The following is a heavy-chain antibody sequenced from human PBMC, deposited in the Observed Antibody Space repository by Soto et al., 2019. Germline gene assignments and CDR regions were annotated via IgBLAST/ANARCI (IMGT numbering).Heavy chain of an antibody. CDR3: ARDNVEYSSSSGLRGVYYYMDV. CDR1: GFTFSSYW. Sequence: GGSLRLSCAASGFTFSSYWMSWVRQAPGKGLEWVANIKQDGSEKYYVDSVKGRFTISRDNAKNSLYLQMNSLRAEDTAVYYCARDNVEYSSSSGLRGVYYYMDVWGKGTTVTVSS. V-gene: IGHV3-7*01. D-gene: IGHD6-6*01. CDR2: IKQDGSEK. J-gene: IGHJ6*03.